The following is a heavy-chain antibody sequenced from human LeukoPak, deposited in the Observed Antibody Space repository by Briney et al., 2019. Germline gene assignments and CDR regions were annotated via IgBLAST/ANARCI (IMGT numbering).Heavy chain of an antibody. CDR1: GLTFSSYS. D-gene: IGHD3-3*01. Sequence: GGSLRLSCAASGLTFSSYSMNWVRQAPGKGLEWVSSISSSSSYIYYADSVKGRFTISRDNAKNSLYLQMNSLRAEDTAVYYCASGIYDFWSGSNDAFDIWGQGTMVTVSS. V-gene: IGHV3-21*01. CDR2: ISSSSSYI. CDR3: ASGIYDFWSGSNDAFDI. J-gene: IGHJ3*02.